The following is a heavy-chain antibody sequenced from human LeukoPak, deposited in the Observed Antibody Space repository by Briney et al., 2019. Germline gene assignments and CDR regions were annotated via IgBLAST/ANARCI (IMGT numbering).Heavy chain of an antibody. J-gene: IGHJ6*03. V-gene: IGHV1-2*02. D-gene: IGHD6-6*01. CDR3: ARALSIAAFDYYYYMDV. CDR2: INPNSGGT. Sequence: ASMKVSCKASGYTFTGYYMHWVRQAPGQGLEWMGWINPNSGGTNYAQNFQGRVTMTRDTSISAAYMELSRLRSDDTAVYYCARALSIAAFDYYYYMDVWGKGTTVTVSS. CDR1: GYTFTGYY.